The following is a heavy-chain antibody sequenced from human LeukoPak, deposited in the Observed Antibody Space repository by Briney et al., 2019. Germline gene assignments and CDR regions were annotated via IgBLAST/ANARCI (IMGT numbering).Heavy chain of an antibody. J-gene: IGHJ4*02. Sequence: GASVKVSCKASGGTFSSYAINWVRQAPGQGLEWMGGIIPIFGTANYAQKFQGRVTITADESTSTAYMELSSLRSEDTAVYYCARDHALSAPYFDYWGQGTLVTVSS. CDR1: GGTFSSYA. CDR2: IIPIFGTA. CDR3: ARDHALSAPYFDY. V-gene: IGHV1-69*13.